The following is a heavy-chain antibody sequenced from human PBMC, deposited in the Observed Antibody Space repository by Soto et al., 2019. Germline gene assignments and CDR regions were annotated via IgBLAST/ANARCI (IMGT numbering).Heavy chain of an antibody. CDR3: AREGGTPSGFYYYYGMDV. Sequence: ASVKVSCKASGYTFTGYYMHWVRQAPGQGLEWMGWINPNSGGTNYAQKFQGRVTMTRDTSISTAYMELSRLRSDDTAVYYCAREGGTPSGFYYYYGMDVWGQGTTVTVSS. D-gene: IGHD1-1*01. CDR2: INPNSGGT. J-gene: IGHJ6*02. V-gene: IGHV1-2*02. CDR1: GYTFTGYY.